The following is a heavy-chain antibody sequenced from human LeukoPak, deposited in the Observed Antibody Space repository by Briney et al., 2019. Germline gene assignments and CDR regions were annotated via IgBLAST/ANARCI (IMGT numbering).Heavy chain of an antibody. V-gene: IGHV4-4*07. CDR2: IYSSGTT. CDR3: ARVSPIAVAGSSYYYAMDV. J-gene: IGHJ6*02. CDR1: GGSISNYY. Sequence: SETLSLTCNVSGGSISNYYWTWIRQPAGKGLEWMGRIYSSGTTTYNPSLKSRVAMSVDTSRNQFSLKLSSVTAADTAVYYCARVSPIAVAGSSYYYAMDVWGQGTTVTVSS. D-gene: IGHD6-19*01.